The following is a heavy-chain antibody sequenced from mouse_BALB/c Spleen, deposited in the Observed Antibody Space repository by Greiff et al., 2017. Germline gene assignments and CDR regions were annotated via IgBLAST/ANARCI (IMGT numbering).Heavy chain of an antibody. V-gene: IGHV14-4*02. CDR3: NAGNKGWYFDV. Sequence: EVQLQQSGAELVRSGASVKLSCTASGFNIKDYYMHWVKQRPEQGLEWIGWIDPENGDTEYAPKFQGKATMTADTSSNTAYLQLSSLTSEDTAVYYCNAGNKGWYFDVWGAGTTVTVSS. CDR2: IDPENGDT. CDR1: GFNIKDYY. J-gene: IGHJ1*01. D-gene: IGHD1-3*01.